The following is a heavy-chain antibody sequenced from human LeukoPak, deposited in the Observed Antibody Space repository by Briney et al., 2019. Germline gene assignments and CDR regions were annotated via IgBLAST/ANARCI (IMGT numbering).Heavy chain of an antibody. CDR3: AKRDRPCSGDCSAPYYFDY. Sequence: GGSLRLSCAASGFTFSSYAMSWVRQAPGKGLEWVSAISGSGGSTYYADSVKGRFTIPRDNSENTLYLQVSSLRAEDTAMYYCAKRDRPCSGDCSAPYYFDYWGQGTLVTVSS. CDR2: ISGSGGST. D-gene: IGHD2-21*02. J-gene: IGHJ4*02. CDR1: GFTFSSYA. V-gene: IGHV3-23*01.